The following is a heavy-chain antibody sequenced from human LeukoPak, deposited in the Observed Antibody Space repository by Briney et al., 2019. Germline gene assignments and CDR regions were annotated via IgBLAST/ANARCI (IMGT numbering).Heavy chain of an antibody. CDR2: INPNSGGT. J-gene: IGHJ5*02. D-gene: IGHD3-10*01. CDR1: GYTFTGYY. CDR3: ARHITMVRGARNWFDP. V-gene: IGHV1-2*04. Sequence: ASVKVSCEASGYTFTGYYMHWVRQAPGQGLEWMGWINPNSGGTNYAQKFQGWVTMTRDTSISTAYMELSRLRSDDTAVYYCARHITMVRGARNWFDPWGQGTLVTVSS.